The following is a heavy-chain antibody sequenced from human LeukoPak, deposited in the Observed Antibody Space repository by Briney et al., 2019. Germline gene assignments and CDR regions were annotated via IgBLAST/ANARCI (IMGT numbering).Heavy chain of an antibody. V-gene: IGHV1-18*01. D-gene: IGHD3-22*01. J-gene: IGHJ4*02. CDR3: ARDRGWGNYYDSSGYYLSGPSC. CDR2: ISAYNGNT. CDR1: GYTFTSYG. Sequence: ASVKVSCKASGYTFTSYGISWVRQAPGQGLEWMRWISAYNGNTNYAQKLQGRVTMTTDTSTSTAYMELRSLRSDDTAVYYCARDRGWGNYYDSSGYYLSGPSCWGQGTLVTVSS.